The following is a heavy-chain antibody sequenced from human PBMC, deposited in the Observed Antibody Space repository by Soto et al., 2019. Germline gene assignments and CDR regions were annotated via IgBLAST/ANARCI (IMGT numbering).Heavy chain of an antibody. CDR3: ARETPSAAAAYYYYGLDV. V-gene: IGHV1-69*01. Sequence: QVQLVQSGAEVKKAGSSVKVSCKVSGGTFSSYFINWVRQAPGQGLEWVGGIIPVFGTASYAEKFQGRVTITADEPTNTAYLELSSLRPDDTAVYYCARETPSAAAAYYYYGLDVWGQGTTVTVPS. CDR2: IIPVFGTA. D-gene: IGHD6-13*01. J-gene: IGHJ6*02. CDR1: GGTFSSYF.